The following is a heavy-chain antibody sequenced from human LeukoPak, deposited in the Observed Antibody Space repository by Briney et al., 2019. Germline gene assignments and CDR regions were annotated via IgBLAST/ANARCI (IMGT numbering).Heavy chain of an antibody. CDR1: GGSISSGSYQ. D-gene: IGHD5-18*01. Sequence: PSQTLSLTCIVSGGSISSGSYQWTWIRQPAGKGLEWIVRIHTSGSTNYNPSLKSRVTISVDTSKNQFSLKLSSVTAADTAVYYCARDGARRSGFRNFWGQGTLVTVSS. V-gene: IGHV4-61*02. CDR2: IHTSGST. CDR3: ARDGARRSGFRNF. J-gene: IGHJ4*02.